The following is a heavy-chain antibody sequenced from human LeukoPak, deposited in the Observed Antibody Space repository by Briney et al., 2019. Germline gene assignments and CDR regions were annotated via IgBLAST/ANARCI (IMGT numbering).Heavy chain of an antibody. CDR1: GFTFSSYS. CDR3: AKDTYDSSGYQYYFDY. CDR2: ISWNSGSI. D-gene: IGHD3-22*01. V-gene: IGHV3-9*01. Sequence: PGGSLRLSCAASGFTFSSYSMNWVRQAPGKGLEWVSGISWNSGSIGYADSVKGRFTISRDNAKNSLYLQMNSLRAEDTALYYCAKDTYDSSGYQYYFDYWGQGTLVTVSS. J-gene: IGHJ4*02.